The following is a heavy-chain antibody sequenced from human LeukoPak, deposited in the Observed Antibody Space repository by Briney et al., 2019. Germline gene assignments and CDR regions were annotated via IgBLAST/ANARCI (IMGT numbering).Heavy chain of an antibody. Sequence: GGSLRLSCAASGFTFSSYGMTWVRQAPGKGLEWISGTSGSGGSTYYANSVKGRFTISRDNSKNTLYLEMNSLRAEDTAVYYCARGYCSSTSCHGWRSRDYMDVWGKGTTVTVSS. CDR2: TSGSGGST. J-gene: IGHJ6*03. D-gene: IGHD2-2*01. CDR3: ARGYCSSTSCHGWRSRDYMDV. V-gene: IGHV3-23*01. CDR1: GFTFSSYG.